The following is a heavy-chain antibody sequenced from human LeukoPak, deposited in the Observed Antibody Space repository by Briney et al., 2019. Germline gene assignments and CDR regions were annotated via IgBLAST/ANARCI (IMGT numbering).Heavy chain of an antibody. CDR1: GSSISSSSYY. D-gene: IGHD3-3*01. V-gene: IGHV4-39*01. CDR2: IYYSGST. CDR3: ASLCDFWSGYLPCDY. J-gene: IGHJ4*02. Sequence: SETLSLTCTVSGSSISSSSYYWGWIRQPPGKGLEWIGSIYYSGSTYYNPSLKSRVTISVDTSKNQFSLKLSSVTAADTAVYYCASLCDFWSGYLPCDYWGQGTLVTVSS.